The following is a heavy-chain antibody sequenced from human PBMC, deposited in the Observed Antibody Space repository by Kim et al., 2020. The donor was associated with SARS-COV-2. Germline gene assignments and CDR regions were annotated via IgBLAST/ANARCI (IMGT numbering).Heavy chain of an antibody. D-gene: IGHD2-2*02. CDR1: GFTFSSYA. V-gene: IGHV3-23*01. CDR3: AKRPRYCSSTSCYTNFDY. CDR2: ISGSGGST. Sequence: GGSLRLSCAASGFTFSSYAMSWVRQAPGKGLEWVSAISGSGGSTYYADSVKGRFTISRDNSKNTLYLQMNSLRAEDTAVYYCAKRPRYCSSTSCYTNFDYWGQGTLVTVSS. J-gene: IGHJ4*02.